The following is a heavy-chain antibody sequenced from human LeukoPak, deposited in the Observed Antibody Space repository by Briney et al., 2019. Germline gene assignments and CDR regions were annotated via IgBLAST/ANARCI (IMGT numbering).Heavy chain of an antibody. D-gene: IGHD2-2*01. J-gene: IGHJ5*02. Sequence: PGGSLRLSCAASGFTFSSYSMNWVRQAPGKGLEWVSSISSSSSYIYYADSVKGRFTISRDNAKNSLYLQMNSLRAEDTAVYYCARAAEDDIVGVPAAIDWFDPWGQGTLDTVSS. CDR3: ARAAEDDIVGVPAAIDWFDP. CDR2: ISSSSSYI. V-gene: IGHV3-21*01. CDR1: GFTFSSYS.